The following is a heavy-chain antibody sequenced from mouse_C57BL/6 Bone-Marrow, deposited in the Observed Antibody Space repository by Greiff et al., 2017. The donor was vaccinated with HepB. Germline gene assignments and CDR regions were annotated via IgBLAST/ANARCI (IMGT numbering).Heavy chain of an antibody. Sequence: QVQLQQSGAELVRPGASVTLSCKASGYTFTDYEMHWVKQTPVQGLEWIGAIDPETGGTAYNQKFKGKAILTADKSSSTAYMELRSLTSEDSAVYYCTRSGSSGYVMDYWGQGTSVTVSS. CDR3: TRSGSSGYVMDY. J-gene: IGHJ4*01. CDR1: GYTFTDYE. V-gene: IGHV1-15*01. CDR2: IDPETGGT. D-gene: IGHD3-2*02.